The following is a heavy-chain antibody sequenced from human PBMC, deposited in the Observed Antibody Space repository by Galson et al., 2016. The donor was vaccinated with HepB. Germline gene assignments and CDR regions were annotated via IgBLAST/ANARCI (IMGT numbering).Heavy chain of an antibody. D-gene: IGHD1-14*01. V-gene: IGHV3-72*01. CDR2: SRNKANGFIT. CDR1: GFTLSDSY. Sequence: SLRLSCAASGFTLSDSYADWVRQAPGKGLKWVARSRNKANGFITDYAASVKGRFTLSRDDSQNSVYLQMNSLKTEDTAMYYCARAAGGFDLWGRGTLVTVSS. CDR3: ARAAGGFDL. J-gene: IGHJ2*01.